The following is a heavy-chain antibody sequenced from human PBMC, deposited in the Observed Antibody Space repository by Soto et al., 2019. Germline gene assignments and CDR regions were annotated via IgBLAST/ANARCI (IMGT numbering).Heavy chain of an antibody. J-gene: IGHJ6*02. D-gene: IGHD4-17*01. V-gene: IGHV3-33*01. Sequence: PGGSLRLSCAASGFTFSSYGMHWVRQAPGKGLEWVAVIWYDGSNKYYADSVKGRFTISRDNSKNTLYLQMNSLRAEDTAVYYCARDYLAVTMDYYGMDVWGQGTTVTVSS. CDR3: ARDYLAVTMDYYGMDV. CDR1: GFTFSSYG. CDR2: IWYDGSNK.